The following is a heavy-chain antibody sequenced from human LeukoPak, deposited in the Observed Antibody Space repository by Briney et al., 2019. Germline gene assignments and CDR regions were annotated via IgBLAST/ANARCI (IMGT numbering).Heavy chain of an antibody. Sequence: GGSLRLSCAASGFTVSSNYMSWVRQAPGKGLEWVSVIYSGGSTYYADSVKGRFTISRDNSKNTLYLQMNSLRAEDTAVYYCARVLRTMVQRWFDPWGQGTLVTVSS. D-gene: IGHD3-10*01. J-gene: IGHJ5*02. CDR1: GFTVSSNY. CDR3: ARVLRTMVQRWFDP. CDR2: IYSGGST. V-gene: IGHV3-66*01.